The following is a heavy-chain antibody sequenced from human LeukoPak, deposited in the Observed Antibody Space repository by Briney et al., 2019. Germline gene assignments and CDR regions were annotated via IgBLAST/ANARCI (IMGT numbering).Heavy chain of an antibody. CDR2: ISWDGGST. Sequence: GGSLRLSCAASGFTFDDYAMHWVRQAPGKGLEWVSLISWDGGSTYYADSVKGRFTISRDNSKNSLYLQMNNLRAEDTALYYCAKSGSGWHIDYWGQGTLVTVSS. CDR1: GFTFDDYA. V-gene: IGHV3-43D*03. CDR3: AKSGSGWHIDY. D-gene: IGHD6-19*01. J-gene: IGHJ4*02.